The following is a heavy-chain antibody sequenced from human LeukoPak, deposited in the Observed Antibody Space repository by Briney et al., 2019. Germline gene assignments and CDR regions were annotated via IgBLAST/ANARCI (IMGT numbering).Heavy chain of an antibody. CDR1: GFTFSSYS. D-gene: IGHD6-13*01. CDR2: ISSSSSYI. CDR3: ARDLGIGPARSDY. Sequence: GGSLRLSCAASGFTFSSYSMNWVRQAPGKGLEWVSSISSSSSYIYYADSVKGRFTISRDNAKNSLYLQMNSLRAEDTAVYYCARDLGIGPARSDYWGQGTLVTVSS. J-gene: IGHJ4*02. V-gene: IGHV3-21*01.